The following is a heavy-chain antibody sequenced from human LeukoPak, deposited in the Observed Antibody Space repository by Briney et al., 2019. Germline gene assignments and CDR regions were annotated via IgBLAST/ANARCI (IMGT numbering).Heavy chain of an antibody. V-gene: IGHV4-59*01. J-gene: IGHJ4*02. CDR3: ARWWGYDSSGYFFPSFDY. CDR1: GGSISSYY. CDR2: IYYSGST. Sequence: PSETLSLTCTVSGGSISSYYWSWIRQPPGKGLEWIGYIYYSGSTNYNPSLKSRVTISVDTSKNQFSLKLSSVTAADTAVYYCARWWGYDSSGYFFPSFDYWGQGTLATVSS. D-gene: IGHD3-22*01.